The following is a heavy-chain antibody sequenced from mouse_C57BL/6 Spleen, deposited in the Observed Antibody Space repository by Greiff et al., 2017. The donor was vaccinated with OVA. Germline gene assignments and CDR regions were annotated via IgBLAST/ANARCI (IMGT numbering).Heavy chain of an antibody. CDR2: INPSTGGT. D-gene: IGHD2-4*01. CDR1: GYSFTGYY. V-gene: IGHV1-42*01. Sequence: VQLKQSGPELVKPGASVKISCKASGYSFTGYYMNWVKQSPEKSLEWIGEINPSTGGTTYNQKFKAKATLTVDKSSSTAYMQLKSLTSEDSAVYYCAREYDYDESFDYWGQGTTLTVSS. CDR3: AREYDYDESFDY. J-gene: IGHJ2*01.